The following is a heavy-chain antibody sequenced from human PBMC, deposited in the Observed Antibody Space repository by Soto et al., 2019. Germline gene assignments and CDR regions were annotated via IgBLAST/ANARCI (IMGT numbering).Heavy chain of an antibody. CDR3: ARGLLLWFGELSRRGGYYYYMDV. D-gene: IGHD3-10*01. CDR2: INDSGSS. CDR1: GGSFSGYY. J-gene: IGHJ6*03. Sequence: QVQLQQWGAGLLKPSETLSLTCAVYGGSFSGYYWSWIRQPPGQGLEWIGEINDSGSSNYNPSLKSRVTISVDSPKNQFSLMLGSVTAADTAVYYCARGLLLWFGELSRRGGYYYYMDVWGKGTMVTVSS. V-gene: IGHV4-34*01.